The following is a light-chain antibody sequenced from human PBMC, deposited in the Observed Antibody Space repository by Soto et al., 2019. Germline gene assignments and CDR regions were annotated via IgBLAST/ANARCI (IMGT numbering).Light chain of an antibody. CDR1: QSVRTN. CDR3: HQRSSWWS. J-gene: IGKJ1*01. CDR2: DAS. V-gene: IGKV3-11*01. Sequence: EIVLTQSPATLSLSPGRRATLSCRASQSVRTNLGWYQQKPGQAPNLLIYDASNRATGVPARFSGSGSGTDFTLTISSLEPEDFAVYYCHQRSSWWSFGQGTKVDIK.